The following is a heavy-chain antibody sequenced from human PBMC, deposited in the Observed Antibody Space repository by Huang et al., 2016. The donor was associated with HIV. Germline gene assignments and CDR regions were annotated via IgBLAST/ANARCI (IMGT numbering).Heavy chain of an antibody. Sequence: EVQLVESGGGLVQPGGSLRLYCAASGFSISSYWMHWVRQAPGQGVVWVSRMNSDGSSTSYADSVKGRFTISRDNAKNTLYLQMNSLRAEDTAVYYCARDPRIQSWLNFFDYWGQGTLVSVSS. CDR2: MNSDGSST. CDR3: ARDPRIQSWLNFFDY. CDR1: GFSISSYW. J-gene: IGHJ4*02. D-gene: IGHD3-22*01. V-gene: IGHV3-74*01.